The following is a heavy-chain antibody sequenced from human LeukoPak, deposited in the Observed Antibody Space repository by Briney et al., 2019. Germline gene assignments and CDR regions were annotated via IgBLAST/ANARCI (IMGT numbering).Heavy chain of an antibody. Sequence: SETLSLTCAVYGGSFSGYYWSWIRQPPGKGLEWIGEINHSGSTNYNPSLKSRVTISVDTSKNQFSLKLSSETAADTAVYYCASSGDRVPWYFDYWGQGTLVTVPS. J-gene: IGHJ4*02. CDR2: INHSGST. V-gene: IGHV4-34*01. CDR3: ASSGDRVPWYFDY. D-gene: IGHD7-27*01. CDR1: GGSFSGYY.